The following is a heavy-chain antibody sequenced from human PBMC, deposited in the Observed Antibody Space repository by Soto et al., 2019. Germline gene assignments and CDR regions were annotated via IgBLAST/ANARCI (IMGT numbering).Heavy chain of an antibody. D-gene: IGHD6-6*01. CDR1: AFSFSIYG. CDR2: ISYDGSEK. CDR3: AKRDQSSSPYYYYYGMDV. Sequence: PGGSLRLSCAASAFSFSIYGMYWVRQAPGKGLEWVAVISYDGSEKYYADSVKGRFTISRDNSKNTLYLQMNSLRAEDTAVYYCAKRDQSSSPYYYYYGMDVWGQGTTVTVSS. J-gene: IGHJ6*02. V-gene: IGHV3-30*18.